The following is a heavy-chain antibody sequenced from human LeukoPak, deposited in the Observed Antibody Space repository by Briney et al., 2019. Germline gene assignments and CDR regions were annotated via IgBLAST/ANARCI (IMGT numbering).Heavy chain of an antibody. Sequence: GSLRLSFAASGFTFSSYGLSLVRQAPGKGLGWVSTISGSAYNSYYADSVKGRFTISRDNSANTLYLQMDNLRAEDTALYYCAKHSGSYFIYYIDSWGQGTLVTVSS. J-gene: IGHJ4*02. CDR1: GFTFSSYG. CDR3: AKHSGSYFIYYIDS. V-gene: IGHV3-23*01. CDR2: ISGSAYNS. D-gene: IGHD1-26*01.